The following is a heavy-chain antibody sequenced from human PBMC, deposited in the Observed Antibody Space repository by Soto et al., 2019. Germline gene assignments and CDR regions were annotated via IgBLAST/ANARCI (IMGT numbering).Heavy chain of an antibody. V-gene: IGHV1-8*01. D-gene: IGHD1-1*01. J-gene: IGHJ6*02. CDR2: MNPNSGNT. CDR3: ARERTGTTSMDV. CDR1: GYTFTSYD. Sequence: QVQLVQSGAEVKKPGASVKVSCKASGYTFTSYDIHWVRQATGQGLEWMGWMNPNSGNTGYAQKFRGRVTMTRNNSISTAYMELSSLRSEDTAVYYCARERTGTTSMDVWGQGTTVTVSS.